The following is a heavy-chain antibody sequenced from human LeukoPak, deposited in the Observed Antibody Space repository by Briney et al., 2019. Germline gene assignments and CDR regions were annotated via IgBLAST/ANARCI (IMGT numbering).Heavy chain of an antibody. Sequence: PGWSLRLSCAAAGFTLSSYGMHWVRQAPGKGLEWVAVTSYDGRKKYYVDSVKGRFTISRDTSKNTLYLQMNSLRTEDTAIYYCARDLSSSWALDYWGQGTLVTVSS. D-gene: IGHD6-13*01. CDR1: GFTLSSYG. CDR3: ARDLSSSWALDY. J-gene: IGHJ4*02. CDR2: TSYDGRKK. V-gene: IGHV3-30*03.